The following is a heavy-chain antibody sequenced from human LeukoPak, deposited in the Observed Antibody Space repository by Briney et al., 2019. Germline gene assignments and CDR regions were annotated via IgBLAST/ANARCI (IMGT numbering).Heavy chain of an antibody. CDR1: GGSISSGGYS. Sequence: SEILSLTCAVSGGSISSGGYSWSWIRQPPGKGLEWIGYIYHSGSIYYNPSLKSRVTISVDRSKNQISLKLSSVTAADTAVYYCARGDSSGYYQNWFDPWGQGTLVTVSS. CDR3: ARGDSSGYYQNWFDP. D-gene: IGHD3-22*01. J-gene: IGHJ5*02. CDR2: IYHSGSI. V-gene: IGHV4-30-2*01.